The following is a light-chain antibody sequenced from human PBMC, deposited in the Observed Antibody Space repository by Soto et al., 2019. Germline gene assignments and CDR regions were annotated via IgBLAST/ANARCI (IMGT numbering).Light chain of an antibody. Sequence: DIQLTQSPSFLSASVGDRVTITCRASQGISSSLAWYQQKPGKAPNLLIYAASTLQTGVPTRFSGNGSGTEFHLTISRLKPEDCASYYCEKVNSYPLTFGGGTKVEIK. V-gene: IGKV1-9*01. J-gene: IGKJ4*01. CDR1: QGISSS. CDR3: EKVNSYPLT. CDR2: AAS.